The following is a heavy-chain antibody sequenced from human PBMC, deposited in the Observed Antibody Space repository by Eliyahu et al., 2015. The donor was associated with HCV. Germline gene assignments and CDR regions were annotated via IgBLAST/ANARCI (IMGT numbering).Heavy chain of an antibody. Sequence: GFSFTDYAMHWVRQAPGKGLQWVAVISYHGRNQYYADSVKGRFIISRDLSENTLYLEMNNLRPEDTALYFCARDPYYGSGSSFDCWGQGTLVTVSS. J-gene: IGHJ4*02. CDR1: GFSFTDYA. CDR3: ARDPYYGSGSSFDC. D-gene: IGHD3-10*01. V-gene: IGHV3-30*01. CDR2: ISYHGRNQ.